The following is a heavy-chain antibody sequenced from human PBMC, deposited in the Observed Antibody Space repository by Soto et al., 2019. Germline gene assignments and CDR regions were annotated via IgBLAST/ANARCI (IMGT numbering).Heavy chain of an antibody. CDR1: GGSISSSSYY. CDR2: IYYSGST. J-gene: IGHJ3*02. CDR3: ARTERLRYGDAFDI. Sequence: SETLSLTCTVSGGSISSSSYYWGWIRQPPGKGLEWIGSIYYSGSTYYKSSLKSRVTISVDKSKNQFSLKLSSVTAADTAVYYCARTERLRYGDAFDIWGQGTMVTVSS. D-gene: IGHD3-9*01. V-gene: IGHV4-39*07.